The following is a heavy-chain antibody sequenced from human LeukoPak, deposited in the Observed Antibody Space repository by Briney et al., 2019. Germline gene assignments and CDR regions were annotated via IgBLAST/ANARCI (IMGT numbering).Heavy chain of an antibody. J-gene: IGHJ6*02. CDR1: GFTFSSCA. CDR2: ISGSGGAGT. V-gene: IGHV3-23*01. D-gene: IGHD1-26*01. CDR3: VKDRGGSPFYGMDV. Sequence: QPGGSLRLSCAGSGFTFSSCAMSWVRQAPGKGLEWVSTISGSGGAGTYYADSVKGRFTVSRDNSRNTLYLPMNSLRAEDTAVYYCVKDRGGSPFYGMDVWGQGTTVTVSS.